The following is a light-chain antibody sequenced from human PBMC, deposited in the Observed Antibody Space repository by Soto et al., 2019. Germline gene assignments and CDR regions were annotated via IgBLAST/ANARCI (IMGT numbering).Light chain of an antibody. CDR2: DAS. CDR1: QTFSSH. Sequence: EIVLTQSPATLSLSPGERTTLSCRASQTFSSHLAWYQQKPGQAPRLLIYDASKRATGIPDRFSGRGSGTDFTLTISCLAPEDIAVYYCQQRDNWPPVITFGQGKRLEIK. V-gene: IGKV3-11*01. J-gene: IGKJ5*01. CDR3: QQRDNWPPVIT.